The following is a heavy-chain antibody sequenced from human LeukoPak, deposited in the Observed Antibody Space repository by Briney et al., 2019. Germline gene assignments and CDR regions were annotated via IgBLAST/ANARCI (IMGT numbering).Heavy chain of an antibody. CDR3: AKTYVWYYFDY. V-gene: IGHV3-53*01. D-gene: IGHD3-16*01. Sequence: GGSLRLSCAASGFTVSRNYMSWVRQAPGKGLEWVSVIYSGGSTYYADFVKGRFTISRDNSKNTLYLQMNSLRAEDTAVYYCAKTYVWYYFDYWGQGILVTVSS. J-gene: IGHJ4*02. CDR1: GFTVSRNY. CDR2: IYSGGST.